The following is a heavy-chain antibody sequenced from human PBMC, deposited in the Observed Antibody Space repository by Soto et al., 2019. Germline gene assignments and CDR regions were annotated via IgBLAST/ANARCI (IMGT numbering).Heavy chain of an antibody. Sequence: GGSLRLSCAASGFTFSSYWMSWIRQAPGKGLEWVANIKRDGSEKYYVDSVKGRFTISRDNAKNSLYLQMNSLRAEDTAVYFCARDMGLLSYDHVWGGYCSHHDYWGQGTLVTVSS. J-gene: IGHJ4*02. V-gene: IGHV3-7*01. D-gene: IGHD3-16*02. CDR2: IKRDGSEK. CDR3: ARDMGLLSYDHVWGGYCSHHDY. CDR1: GFTFSSYW.